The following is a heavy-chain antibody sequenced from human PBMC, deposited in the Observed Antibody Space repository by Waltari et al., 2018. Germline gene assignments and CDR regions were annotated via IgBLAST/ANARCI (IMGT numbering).Heavy chain of an antibody. D-gene: IGHD3-16*02. V-gene: IGHV3-23*01. CDR2: VSGSGATP. Sequence: EVQLLESAGGLVQPGGALRLSCAASGFSFMGYAMSWVRQAPGVGVEWVAAVSGSGATPFYADSVKGRFTIVRDNSRDTVYLQMNSLRVDDSAVYYCAKGSRGYTNYFFDYWGQGALVTVSS. CDR3: AKGSRGYTNYFFDY. CDR1: GFSFMGYA. J-gene: IGHJ4*02.